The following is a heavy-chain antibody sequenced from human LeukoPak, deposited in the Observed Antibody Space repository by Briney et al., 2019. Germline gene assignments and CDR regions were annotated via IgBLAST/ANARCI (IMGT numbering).Heavy chain of an antibody. D-gene: IGHD5-24*01. J-gene: IGHJ4*02. Sequence: QPGRSLRLSCAASGFTFSSYGMHWVRQAPGKGLEWVAVISYDGSNKYYADSVKGRFTISRDNPKNTLYLQMNSLRAEDTAVYYCAKSSRAEMATTPYFYYWGQGTLVTVSS. CDR2: ISYDGSNK. CDR3: AKSSRAEMATTPYFYY. V-gene: IGHV3-30*18. CDR1: GFTFSSYG.